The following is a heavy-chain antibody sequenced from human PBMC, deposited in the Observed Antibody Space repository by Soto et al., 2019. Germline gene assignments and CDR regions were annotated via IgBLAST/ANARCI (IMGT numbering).Heavy chain of an antibody. CDR1: GGSISSGGYY. Sequence: SETLSLTCTVSGGSISSGGYYWSWIRQHPGKGLEWIGYIYYSGSTYYNPSLKSRVTISVDTSKNQFSLKLSSVTAADTAVYYCARARYDYGDYGFLYFDYWGQGTLVTVSS. J-gene: IGHJ4*02. D-gene: IGHD4-17*01. CDR2: IYYSGST. V-gene: IGHV4-31*03. CDR3: ARARYDYGDYGFLYFDY.